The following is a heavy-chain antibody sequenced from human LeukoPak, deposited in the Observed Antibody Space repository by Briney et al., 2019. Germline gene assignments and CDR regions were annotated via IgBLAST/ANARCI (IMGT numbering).Heavy chain of an antibody. Sequence: ASVKVSCKASGYTFTSYDITWVRQAPGQGLEWMGWINPNSGGTNYAQKFQGRVTMTRDTSISTAYMELSRLRSDDTAVYYCARAQLLWFGELFFGYWGQGTLVTVSS. D-gene: IGHD3-10*01. CDR3: ARAQLLWFGELFFGY. V-gene: IGHV1-2*02. CDR2: INPNSGGT. J-gene: IGHJ4*02. CDR1: GYTFTSYD.